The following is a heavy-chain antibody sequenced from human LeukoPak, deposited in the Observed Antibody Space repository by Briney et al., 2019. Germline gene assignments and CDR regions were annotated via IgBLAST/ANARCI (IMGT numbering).Heavy chain of an antibody. V-gene: IGHV3-49*03. CDR3: SRGSGWLSVY. J-gene: IGHJ4*02. CDR2: ISGGTT. Sequence: GALSLSCTASGFTFGDYLMSWFRPAPGKGLEWIGFISGGTTEYAASVKGRFAISRDDSTSIAYLQMNSLTTEDTAVYYCSRGSGWLSVYWGQGTLVTVSS. CDR1: GFTFGDYL. D-gene: IGHD6-19*01.